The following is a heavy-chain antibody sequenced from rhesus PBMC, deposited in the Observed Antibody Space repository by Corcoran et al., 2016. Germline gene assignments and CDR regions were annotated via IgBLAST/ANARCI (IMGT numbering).Heavy chain of an antibody. J-gene: IGHJ4*01. CDR1: GGSIRGGYG. CDR3: ARVTPSYYDDSGYYFDY. V-gene: IGHV4S7*01. Sequence: QVQLQESGPGLLKPSETLSLTCAVSGGSIRGGYGCGWIRQPPGTGLEWIGCIYRGREKNDDNHALKRGVTIATDTAKNQLSLKLSSVSAADTAVEYCARVTPSYYDDSGYYFDYWGQGVLVTVSS. D-gene: IGHD3-28*01. CDR2: IYRGREKN.